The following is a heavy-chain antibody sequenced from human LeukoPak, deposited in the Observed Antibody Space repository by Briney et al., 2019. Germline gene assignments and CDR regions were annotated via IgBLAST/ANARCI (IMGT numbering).Heavy chain of an antibody. CDR3: ARHSPNDFWSGYYIGGAFDI. V-gene: IGHV4-39*01. CDR1: GASMSSSPYY. D-gene: IGHD3-3*01. CDR2: IYYSGSS. Sequence: PSETLSLTCTVSGASMSSSPYYWGWIRQPPGKGLEWIGSIYYSGSSYYKPSLKSRVTISVDTSKNQFSLKLSSVTAADTAVYYCARHSPNDFWSGYYIGGAFDIWGQGTMVTVSS. J-gene: IGHJ3*02.